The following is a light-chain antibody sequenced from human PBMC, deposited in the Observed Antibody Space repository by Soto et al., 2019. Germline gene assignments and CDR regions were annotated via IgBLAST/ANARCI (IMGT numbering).Light chain of an antibody. CDR2: DVS. V-gene: IGLV2-11*01. CDR1: SSNVGGYYY. Sequence: QSALTQPRSVSGSPGQSVTISCTGASSNVGGYYYVSWYQQHPGKAPKLMIYDVSKRPSGVTDRFSGSKSGNTASLTISGLQAEDEADYYCCSFAGSYTFVVFGGGTKLTVL. J-gene: IGLJ2*01. CDR3: CSFAGSYTFVV.